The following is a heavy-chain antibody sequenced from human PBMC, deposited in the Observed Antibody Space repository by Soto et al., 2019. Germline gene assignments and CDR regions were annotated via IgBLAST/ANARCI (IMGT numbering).Heavy chain of an antibody. CDR3: AKGRFPLTGFTPTSFDY. J-gene: IGHJ4*02. Sequence: EVQLLESGGGLVQPGGSLRLSCGASGFNFINYVMSWVRQAPGKGLEWVSDISGSGGSTYYADSVKGRFTISRDNSKNTLYLQMNSLRAEDTAVYYCAKGRFPLTGFTPTSFDYWGQGTLVTVSS. CDR2: ISGSGGST. V-gene: IGHV3-23*01. CDR1: GFNFINYV. D-gene: IGHD1-20*01.